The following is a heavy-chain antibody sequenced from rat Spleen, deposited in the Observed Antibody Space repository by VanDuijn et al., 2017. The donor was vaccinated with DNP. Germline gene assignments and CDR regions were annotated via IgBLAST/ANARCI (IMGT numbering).Heavy chain of an antibody. Sequence: EVQLVESGGGLVQPGRSLKLSCVASEFTFNNYWMTWIRQAPGRGLEWVAAVSFDGSSTYYRDSVKGRFTISRDNAKSTLYLQMNSLRSEDTATYYCTRVELPGSRFAYWGQGTLVTVSS. CDR1: EFTFNNYW. CDR2: VSFDGSST. V-gene: IGHV5-31*01. CDR3: TRVELPGSRFAY. D-gene: IGHD1-4*01. J-gene: IGHJ3*01.